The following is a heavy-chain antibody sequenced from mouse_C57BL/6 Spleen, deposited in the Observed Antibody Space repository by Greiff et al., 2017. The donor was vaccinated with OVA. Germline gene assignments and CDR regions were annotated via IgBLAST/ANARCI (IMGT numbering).Heavy chain of an antibody. Sequence: VQLQQPGAELVMPGASVKLSCKASGYTFTSYWMHWVKQRPGQGLEWIGEIDPSDSYTNYNQKFKGKTTLTVDKSSRTAYMQLSSRTSEDSAVYYCARRGYGRVDYWGQGTSVTVSS. D-gene: IGHD1-1*01. V-gene: IGHV1-69*01. CDR2: IDPSDSYT. J-gene: IGHJ4*01. CDR3: ARRGYGRVDY. CDR1: GYTFTSYW.